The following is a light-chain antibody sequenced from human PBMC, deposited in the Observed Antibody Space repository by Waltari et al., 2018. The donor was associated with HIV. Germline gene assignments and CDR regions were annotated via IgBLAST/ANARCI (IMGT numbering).Light chain of an antibody. J-gene: IGKJ2*01. CDR3: QQSYSSPPMYT. CDR1: QTISSY. V-gene: IGKV1-39*01. CDR2: AAS. Sequence: IQMTHSPSSLSASVRARVAVTCRASQTISSYLNWYQQKPGKAPKLLIYAASSLQSGVPSRFSGSGSGTDFTLTISSLRPEDFATYYCQQSYSSPPMYTFGQGTKLEIK.